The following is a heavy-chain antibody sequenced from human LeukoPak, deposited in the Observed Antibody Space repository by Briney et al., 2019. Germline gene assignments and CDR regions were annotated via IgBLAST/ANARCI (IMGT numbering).Heavy chain of an antibody. V-gene: IGHV1-18*01. CDR2: ISAYNGNT. Sequence: ASVKVSCKASGYTFTSYGISWVRQAPGQGLEWMGWISAYNGNTKYSQKFQGRVTITRDTSASTAYMELSSLRSEGTAVYYCARVNRFGIAAYWGQGTLVTVSS. D-gene: IGHD6-13*01. J-gene: IGHJ4*02. CDR1: GYTFTSYG. CDR3: ARVNRFGIAAY.